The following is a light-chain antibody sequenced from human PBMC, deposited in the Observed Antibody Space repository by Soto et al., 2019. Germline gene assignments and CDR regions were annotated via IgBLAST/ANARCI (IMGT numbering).Light chain of an antibody. CDR2: GAS. CDR1: QSVRSSH. V-gene: IGKV3-20*01. Sequence: ETGLTQYRGTLSFSPGERPTRSYRTSQSVRSSHLAGYQQKPGQAPRLLIYGASSRATGIPDRFSGSGSGTDVTLTISRLEPEDFAVYYCQQYGSSGTFGQGSKVDI. J-gene: IGKJ1*01. CDR3: QQYGSSGT.